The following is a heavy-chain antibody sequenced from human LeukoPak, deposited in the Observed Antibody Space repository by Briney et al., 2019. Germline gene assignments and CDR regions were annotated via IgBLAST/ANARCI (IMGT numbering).Heavy chain of an antibody. V-gene: IGHV4-39*07. CDR2: IYYSGST. D-gene: IGHD2-8*01. CDR3: ARFSRTSPIAVNFPPGYFDL. J-gene: IGHJ2*01. CDR1: GGSIKNNDYY. Sequence: SETLSLTCTVSGGSIKNNDYYWAWIRQPPGKGLEWIGIIYYSGSTYYNPSLKSRVTISIDTSKNDFSLRLNSMTAADTAMFYCARFSRTSPIAVNFPPGYFDLWGRGTLVTVSS.